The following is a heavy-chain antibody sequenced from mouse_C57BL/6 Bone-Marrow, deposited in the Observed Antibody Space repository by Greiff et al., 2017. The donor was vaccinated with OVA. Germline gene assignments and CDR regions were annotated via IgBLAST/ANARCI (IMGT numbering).Heavy chain of an antibody. CDR3: ASPFLYYYGSSFYYYAMDY. CDR2: IYPRDGST. J-gene: IGHJ4*01. Sequence: QVQLQQSGPELVKPGASVKLSCKASGYTFTSYDINWVKQRPGQGLEWIGWIYPRDGSTKYNEKFKGKATLTVDTSSSTAYMELHSLTSEDSAVYFCASPFLYYYGSSFYYYAMDYWGQGTSVTVSS. D-gene: IGHD1-1*01. V-gene: IGHV1-85*01. CDR1: GYTFTSYD.